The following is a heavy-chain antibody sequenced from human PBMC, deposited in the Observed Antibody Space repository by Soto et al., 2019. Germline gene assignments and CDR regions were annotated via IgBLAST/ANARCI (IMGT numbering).Heavy chain of an antibody. CDR1: GGSISSGGYY. Sequence: SVTLSLTCTVSGGSISSGGYYWNWIRQHPGKGLEWIGYIYYRGSTYYNPSLKSRVTTSVDTSKIPLSLKLSSVTAADTAVYYCARATYHDFGSGPLTPNTWFDPWCPETLLTISS. CDR2: IYYRGST. V-gene: IGHV4-31*03. CDR3: ARATYHDFGSGPLTPNTWFDP. J-gene: IGHJ5*02. D-gene: IGHD3-3*01.